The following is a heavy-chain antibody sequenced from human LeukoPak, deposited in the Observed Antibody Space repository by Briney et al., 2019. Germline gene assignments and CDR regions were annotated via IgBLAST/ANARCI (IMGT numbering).Heavy chain of an antibody. V-gene: IGHV3-15*01. Sequence: PGGSLRLSCAASGFTFSSYWMSWVRQAPGKGLEWVGRIKSKTDGGTTDHAAPVKGRFTISRDDSKNTLYLQMNSLKTEDTAVYYCTTAYCSSTSCYPYYYYYGMDVWGQGTTVTVSS. D-gene: IGHD2-2*01. CDR2: IKSKTDGGTT. J-gene: IGHJ6*02. CDR1: GFTFSSYW. CDR3: TTAYCSSTSCYPYYYYYGMDV.